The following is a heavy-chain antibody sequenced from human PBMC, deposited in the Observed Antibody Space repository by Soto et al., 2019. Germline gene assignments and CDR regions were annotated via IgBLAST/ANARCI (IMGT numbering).Heavy chain of an antibody. V-gene: IGHV3-23*01. CDR2: ISGTGGST. CDR1: GFIFSNYA. J-gene: IGHJ5*02. D-gene: IGHD4-17*01. Sequence: GGSLRLSCAASGFIFSNYAMSWVRQTPGKGLEWVSAISGTGGSTYHADSVKGRFTISRDNSKNSLYLQMNNLRVEDTAVYYCAKKLRWTSWFDPWGQGTLVTVSS. CDR3: AKKLRWTSWFDP.